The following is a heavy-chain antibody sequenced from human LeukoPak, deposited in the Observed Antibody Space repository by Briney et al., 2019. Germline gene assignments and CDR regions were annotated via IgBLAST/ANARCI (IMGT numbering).Heavy chain of an antibody. Sequence: GGSLRLSCATSGFTFSRYNMNWVRQAPGKGLEWVSSITSSSIYKYYADSMKGRFTISRDNAKNSLYLQMNSLRAEDTAVYYCARDEVGATTEFDYWGQGTLVTVSS. D-gene: IGHD1-26*01. V-gene: IGHV3-21*01. CDR1: GFTFSRYN. CDR3: ARDEVGATTEFDY. CDR2: ITSSSIYK. J-gene: IGHJ4*02.